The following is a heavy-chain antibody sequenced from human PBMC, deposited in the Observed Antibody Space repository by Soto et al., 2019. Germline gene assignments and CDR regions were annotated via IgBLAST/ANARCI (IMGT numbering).Heavy chain of an antibody. CDR2: ISSSSSTI. V-gene: IGHV3-48*02. Sequence: EVQLVESGGGLVQPGGSLRLSCAASGFTFSSYSMNWVRQAPGKGLEWVSYISSSSSTIYYAVSVKGRFTLSRDNAKNSLYLQMNSLRDEDTSVYYCAREAGTWHLPLNWFDPWGQGTLVTVSS. J-gene: IGHJ5*02. D-gene: IGHD6-19*01. CDR1: GFTFSSYS. CDR3: AREAGTWHLPLNWFDP.